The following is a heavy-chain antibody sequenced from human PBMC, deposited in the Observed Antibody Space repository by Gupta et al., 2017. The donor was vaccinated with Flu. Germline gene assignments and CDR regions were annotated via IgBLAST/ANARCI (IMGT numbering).Heavy chain of an antibody. CDR1: GFRFDDYA. J-gene: IGHJ4*02. V-gene: IGHV3-9*01. CDR2: ISWNSGSI. CDR3: AKEGY. Sequence: EVQLVESGGGLVQPGRSLRLSCAASGFRFDDYAMHWVRQAPGKGLEWVSGISWNSGSIGYADSVKGRFTISRDNAKNSLYLQMNSLRAEDTALYYCAKEGYWGQGTLVTVSS.